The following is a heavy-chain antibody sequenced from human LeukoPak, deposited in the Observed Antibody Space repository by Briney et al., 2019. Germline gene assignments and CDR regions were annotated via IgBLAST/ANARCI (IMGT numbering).Heavy chain of an antibody. Sequence: SGRSLRLSCAASGFTFSSYWMHWVRQAPGKGLGWVSRINSDGSSTSYADSVKGRFTISRENAKNTVYLQMNSLRAEDTAVYYCATSRTFDYWGQGTLVTVSS. CDR2: INSDGSST. CDR3: ATSRTFDY. J-gene: IGHJ4*02. V-gene: IGHV3-74*01. CDR1: GFTFSSYW. D-gene: IGHD2-8*01.